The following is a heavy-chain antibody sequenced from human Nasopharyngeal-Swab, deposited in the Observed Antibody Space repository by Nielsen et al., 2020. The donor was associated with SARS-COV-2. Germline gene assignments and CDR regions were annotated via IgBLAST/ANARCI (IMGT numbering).Heavy chain of an antibody. J-gene: IGHJ6*03. D-gene: IGHD4-23*01. Sequence: WIRQPPGKGLEWVANIKQDGSEKYYVDSVKGRFTISRDNAKNSLYLQMNSLRAEDTALYYCAKSGGYGGMPWGGYMDVWGKGTTVTVSS. V-gene: IGHV3-7*03. CDR2: IKQDGSEK. CDR3: AKSGGYGGMPWGGYMDV.